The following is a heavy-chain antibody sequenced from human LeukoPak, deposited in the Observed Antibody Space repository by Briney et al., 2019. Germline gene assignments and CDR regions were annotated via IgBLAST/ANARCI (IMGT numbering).Heavy chain of an antibody. D-gene: IGHD3-10*01. CDR3: ARGRFGELLYATS. Sequence: SETLSLTCTVSGGSISSYYWSWIRQPPGKGLEGIGYIYYSGSTNYNPSLKSRVTISVDTSKNQFSLKLSSVTAADTAVYYCARGRFGELLYATSWGQGTLVTVSS. CDR1: GGSISSYY. CDR2: IYYSGST. V-gene: IGHV4-59*01. J-gene: IGHJ4*02.